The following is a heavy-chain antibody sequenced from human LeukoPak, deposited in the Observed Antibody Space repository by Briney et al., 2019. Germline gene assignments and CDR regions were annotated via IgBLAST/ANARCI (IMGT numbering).Heavy chain of an antibody. CDR2: ISSSSSYI. J-gene: IGHJ3*02. V-gene: IGHV3-21*01. CDR1: GFTFSSYS. D-gene: IGHD3-22*01. Sequence: GGSLRLSCAASGFTFSSYSMNWVRQAPGKGLEWVSSISSSSSYIYYADSVKGRFTISRDNAKSSLYLQMNSLRAEDTAVYYCARTYYYDSSGYWDAFDIWGQGTMVTVSS. CDR3: ARTYYYDSSGYWDAFDI.